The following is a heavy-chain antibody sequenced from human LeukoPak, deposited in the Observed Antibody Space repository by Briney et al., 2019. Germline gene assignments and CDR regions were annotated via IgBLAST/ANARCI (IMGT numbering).Heavy chain of an antibody. Sequence: KPSETLSLTCTVFGGSISSYSWSWIRQPAGKGLEWIGRIYSSGTTNYDPSLKSRVTMSVDTSKKQFPLKLTSVTAADTAVYYCARVTSYISGWYLSFDHWGQGALVTVSS. CDR2: IYSSGTT. D-gene: IGHD6-19*01. CDR3: ARVTSYISGWYLSFDH. J-gene: IGHJ4*02. V-gene: IGHV4-4*07. CDR1: GGSISSYS.